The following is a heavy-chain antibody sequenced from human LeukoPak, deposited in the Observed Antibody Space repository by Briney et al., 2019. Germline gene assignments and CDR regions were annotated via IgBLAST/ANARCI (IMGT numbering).Heavy chain of an antibody. J-gene: IGHJ4*02. CDR2: IFPSGGEI. CDR1: GFTFSTSA. CDR3: ATYRQVQVPFEC. V-gene: IGHV3-23*01. D-gene: IGHD5-18*01. Sequence: GGSLRLSCAASGFTFSTSAMHWVRQPPGKGLEWVSSIFPSGGEIHYADSVKGRFTISRDNSKSTLSLQMNSLRAEDTAIYYCATYRQVQVPFECWGQGTLVTVSS.